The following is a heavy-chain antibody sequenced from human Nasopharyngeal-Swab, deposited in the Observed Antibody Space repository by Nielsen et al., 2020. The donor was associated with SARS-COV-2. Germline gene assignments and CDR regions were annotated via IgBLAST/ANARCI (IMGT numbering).Heavy chain of an antibody. V-gene: IGHV4-59*13. J-gene: IGHJ6*02. CDR3: AREQRGGDFWTRHYYNGMDV. CDR2: IHYSGST. Sequence: SETLSLTCAISGGSISSYYWSWIRQPPGKGLEWIGCIHYSGSTYYNPSLKSRVTMAVDTSNNQFSLKVTSVTAAVTAVYYCAREQRGGDFWTRHYYNGMDVWGQGTTVTVSS. D-gene: IGHD3/OR15-3a*01. CDR1: GGSISSYY.